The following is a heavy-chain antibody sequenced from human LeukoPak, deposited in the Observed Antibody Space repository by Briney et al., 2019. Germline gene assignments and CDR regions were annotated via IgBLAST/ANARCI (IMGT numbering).Heavy chain of an antibody. CDR1: GYTFTSYD. D-gene: IGHD7-27*01. CDR3: AGPARMWGNWFDP. J-gene: IGHJ5*02. CDR2: MNPNSGNT. Sequence: AASVKVSCKASGYTFTSYDINWVRQATGQGLEWMGWMNPNSGNTGYAQKFQGRVTITRNTSISTAYMELSSLRSEDTAVYYCAGPARMWGNWFDPWGQGTLVTVSS. V-gene: IGHV1-8*03.